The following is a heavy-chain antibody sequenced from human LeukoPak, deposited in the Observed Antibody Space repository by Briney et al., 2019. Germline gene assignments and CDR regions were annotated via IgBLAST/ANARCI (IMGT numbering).Heavy chain of an antibody. Sequence: PSETLSLTCTVSGGSISSYYWSWIRQPPGKGLEWIRYIYYSGSTNYNPSLKSRVTISVDTSKNQFSLKLSSVTAADTAVYHCARGRTGYCSGGSCHFDYWGPGTLVTVSS. CDR3: ARGRTGYCSGGSCHFDY. D-gene: IGHD2-15*01. CDR2: IYYSGST. CDR1: GGSISSYY. V-gene: IGHV4-59*08. J-gene: IGHJ4*02.